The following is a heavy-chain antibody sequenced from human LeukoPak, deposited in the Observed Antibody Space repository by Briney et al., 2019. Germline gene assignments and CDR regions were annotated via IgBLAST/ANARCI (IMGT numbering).Heavy chain of an antibody. D-gene: IGHD4-23*01. J-gene: IGHJ4*02. CDR2: INNDGSVT. Sequence: GGSLRLSCAASGFTFSSYWMHWVRQAPGKGLVWVSRINNDGSVTTYADSVKGRFTISRDNSKNTLYLQMNSLRAEDTAVYYCAKVESVGTMDYWGQGTLVTVSS. CDR3: AKVESVGTMDY. CDR1: GFTFSSYW. V-gene: IGHV3-74*01.